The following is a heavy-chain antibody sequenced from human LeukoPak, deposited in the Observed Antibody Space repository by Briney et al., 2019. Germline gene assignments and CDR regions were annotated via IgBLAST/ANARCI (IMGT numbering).Heavy chain of an antibody. Sequence: ASVTVSCKVSGYTLTELSMHWVRQAPGKGLEWMGGFDPEDGETIYAQKFQGRVTMTEDTSTDTAYMELSSLRSEDTAVYYCATGVQSSYGMDVWGQGTTVTVSS. CDR1: GYTLTELS. J-gene: IGHJ6*02. CDR3: ATGVQSSYGMDV. D-gene: IGHD4-11*01. V-gene: IGHV1-24*01. CDR2: FDPEDGET.